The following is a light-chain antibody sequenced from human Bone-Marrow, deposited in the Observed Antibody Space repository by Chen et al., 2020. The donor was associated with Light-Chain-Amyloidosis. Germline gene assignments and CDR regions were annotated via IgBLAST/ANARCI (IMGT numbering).Light chain of an antibody. J-gene: IGLJ3*02. V-gene: IGLV3-21*02. Sequence: SYVLTPPSSVSVAPGQTATIACGGNNIGSTRVPWYQQTPGQAPLLVVYDDSDRPSGIPERLSGSNSGNTATMTISRGEAGDEAEYYCQVWDRSSDRPVFGGGTKLTVL. CDR1: NIGSTR. CDR2: DDS. CDR3: QVWDRSSDRPV.